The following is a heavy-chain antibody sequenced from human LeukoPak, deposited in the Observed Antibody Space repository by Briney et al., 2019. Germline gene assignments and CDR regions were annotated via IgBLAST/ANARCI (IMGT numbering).Heavy chain of an antibody. CDR2: INSGGNT. CDR1: GFAFSTYA. Sequence: GSLRLSCAASGFAFSTYAMSWVRQAPGKGLEWVSIINSGGNTYYADSVKGRFTISRDNSENTLWLQMNSLRAEDTAVYYCAKHSSGWYSFDFWGQGILVTVSS. J-gene: IGHJ4*02. V-gene: IGHV3-23*01. CDR3: AKHSSGWYSFDF. D-gene: IGHD6-13*01.